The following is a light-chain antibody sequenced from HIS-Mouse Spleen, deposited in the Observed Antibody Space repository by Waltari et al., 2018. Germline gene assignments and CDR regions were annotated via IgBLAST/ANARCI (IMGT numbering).Light chain of an antibody. Sequence: QAVLTQPASLSASPGASASLTCTFRRGINVGTYRIYCYHQKPGSPPQYLLRYKSDSDKQQGSGVPSRFSGSKDDSANAGILLISGLQSEDEADYYCMIWHSSAWVFGGGTKLTVL. V-gene: IGLV5-45*01. J-gene: IGLJ3*02. CDR1: RGINVGTYR. CDR3: MIWHSSAWV. CDR2: YKSDSDK.